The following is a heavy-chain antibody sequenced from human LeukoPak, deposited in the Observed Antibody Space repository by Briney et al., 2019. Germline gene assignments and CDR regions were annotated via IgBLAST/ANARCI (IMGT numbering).Heavy chain of an antibody. D-gene: IGHD2-8*02. CDR1: GFTVNDYY. V-gene: IGHV3-53*01. CDR2: IYSGGIT. J-gene: IGHJ4*02. Sequence: GGSLRLSCAASGFTVNDYYMSWVRQAPGKGLEWVSIIYSGGITSYADSVRGRFTISRDNSKSTLSLQMNSLRAEDTAIYYCATYRQVLLPFESWGQGTLVTVSS. CDR3: ATYRQVLLPFES.